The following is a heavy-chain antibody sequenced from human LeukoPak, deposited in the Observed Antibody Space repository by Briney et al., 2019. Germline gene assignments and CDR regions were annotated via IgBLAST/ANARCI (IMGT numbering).Heavy chain of an antibody. Sequence: GGSLRLSCAASGFTVSTNYMSWVRQAPGKGLEWVSIIYSGGSAYYADSLKDRFTISRDNSENTVYLQMNSLRAEDTAVYYCARVLAGSAFDIWGQGTMVIVSS. CDR2: IYSGGSA. D-gene: IGHD1-1*01. CDR1: GFTVSTNY. CDR3: ARVLAGSAFDI. V-gene: IGHV3-66*01. J-gene: IGHJ3*02.